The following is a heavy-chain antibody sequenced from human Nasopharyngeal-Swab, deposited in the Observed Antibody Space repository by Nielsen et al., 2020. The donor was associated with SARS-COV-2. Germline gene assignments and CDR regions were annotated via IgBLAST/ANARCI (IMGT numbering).Heavy chain of an antibody. V-gene: IGHV4-4*02. D-gene: IGHD6-13*01. CDR3: ARVSEQQLAPPHFDY. Sequence: WIRQPPGKGLEWIGEIYHSGGTNYNPSLKSRVTISVDKSKNQFSLKLSSVTAADTAVYYCARVSEQQLAPPHFDYWGQGTLVTVSS. CDR2: IYHSGGT. J-gene: IGHJ4*02.